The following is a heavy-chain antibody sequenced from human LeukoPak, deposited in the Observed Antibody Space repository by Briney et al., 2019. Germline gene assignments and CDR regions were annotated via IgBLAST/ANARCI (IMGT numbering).Heavy chain of an antibody. Sequence: SETLSLTCAVYGGSFSGYYWSWIRQPPGKGLEWIGEINHSGSTNYNPSLKSRVTISADTSKNQFSLKLSSVTAADTAVYYCARGAPFTMIVVVPSNYFDYWGQGTLVTVSS. V-gene: IGHV4-34*01. CDR2: INHSGST. CDR3: ARGAPFTMIVVVPSNYFDY. J-gene: IGHJ4*02. D-gene: IGHD3-22*01. CDR1: GGSFSGYY.